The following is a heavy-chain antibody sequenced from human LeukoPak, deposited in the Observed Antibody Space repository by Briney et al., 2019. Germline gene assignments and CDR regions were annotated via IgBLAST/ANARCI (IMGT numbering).Heavy chain of an antibody. D-gene: IGHD2-2*01. CDR1: GGSISSYY. J-gene: IGHJ6*03. CDR3: PRLRVVLPSAPKNYYYYYLDL. Sequence: SETLSLTCTVSGGSISSYYWSWIRQPPGKGLEWIGDIYYSGSTNYNPSLTSRVTISVDTSKNQFSLKLSSVTPPDPAVYSCPRLRVVLPSAPKNYYYYYLDLWRKDTTVTVSS. CDR2: IYYSGST. V-gene: IGHV4-59*01.